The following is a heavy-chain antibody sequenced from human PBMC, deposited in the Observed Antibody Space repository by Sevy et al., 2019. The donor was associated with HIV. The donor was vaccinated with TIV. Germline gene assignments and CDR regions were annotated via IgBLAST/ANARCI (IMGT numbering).Heavy chain of an antibody. CDR1: GYSFTSHW. CDR3: ATSRSGYFDSSGYYIY. J-gene: IGHJ4*02. D-gene: IGHD3-22*01. Sequence: GESLKISCEGSGYSFTSHWIGWVRHMPGKGLEWMGIIYPDDSDTRYSPSFQGQVTFSADKSISTAYLQWSSLKASDTVMYYCATSRSGYFDSSGYYIYWGQGTMVTVSS. CDR2: IYPDDSDT. V-gene: IGHV5-51*01.